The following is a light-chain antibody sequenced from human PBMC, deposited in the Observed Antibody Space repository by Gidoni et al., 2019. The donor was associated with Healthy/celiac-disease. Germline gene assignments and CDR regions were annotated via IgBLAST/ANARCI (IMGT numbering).Light chain of an antibody. CDR2: AAS. V-gene: IGKV1-39*01. J-gene: IGKJ2*01. Sequence: DIQMTQSPSSLSASVGDRVTTTCRASQSISSYLNWYQQKPGKAPKLLIYAASSLQSGVPSRFSGSGSGTDFTLTISSLQPEDFATYYCQQSYSTPPYTFGQGTKLGIK. CDR1: QSISSY. CDR3: QQSYSTPPYT.